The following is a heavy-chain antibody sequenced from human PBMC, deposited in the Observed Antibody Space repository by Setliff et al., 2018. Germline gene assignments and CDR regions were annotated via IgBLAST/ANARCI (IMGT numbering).Heavy chain of an antibody. CDR3: ISLWLGYYGLDA. CDR2: IKRESDGGTT. D-gene: IGHD5-18*01. Sequence: PGGSLRLSCAASGFTFSNAWMSWVRQAPGKGLEWVGRIKRESDGGTTDYAAPVKGRFTISRDDSKNTLYLQMNSLKTEDTAVYYCISLWLGYYGLDAWGQGTTVTVSS. CDR1: GFTFSNAW. V-gene: IGHV3-15*01. J-gene: IGHJ6*02.